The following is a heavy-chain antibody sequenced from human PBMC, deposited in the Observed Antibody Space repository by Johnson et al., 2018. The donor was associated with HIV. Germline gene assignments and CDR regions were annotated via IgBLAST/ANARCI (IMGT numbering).Heavy chain of an antibody. Sequence: MLLVESGGGLVKPGGSLRLSCAVSGFTFTDAWMSWVRQAPGKGLEWVGRIKRKADGGTTDYAAPVKGRFSISRDDSKTTVYLQMNSLKTDDTAVYFCSIDPIFLGYWYHSSPWGQGTMVTVSS. CDR3: SIDPIFLGYWYHSSP. J-gene: IGHJ3*01. V-gene: IGHV3-15*01. D-gene: IGHD2-2*01. CDR1: GFTFTDAW. CDR2: IKRKADGGTT.